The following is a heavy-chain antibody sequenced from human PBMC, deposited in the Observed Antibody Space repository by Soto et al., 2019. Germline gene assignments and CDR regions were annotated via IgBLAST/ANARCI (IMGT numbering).Heavy chain of an antibody. V-gene: IGHV1-58*01. J-gene: IGHJ6*02. D-gene: IGHD2-2*01. CDR3: AAWAKVLSQYYYYGMDV. CDR2: IVVGSGNT. Sequence: ASVKVSWKASGFSFTISAVQWVRQARGQRLEWIGWIVVGSGNTNYAQKFQERVTITRDMSTSTAYMELSSLRSEDTAVYYCAAWAKVLSQYYYYGMDVWGQGTTVTVSS. CDR1: GFSFTISA.